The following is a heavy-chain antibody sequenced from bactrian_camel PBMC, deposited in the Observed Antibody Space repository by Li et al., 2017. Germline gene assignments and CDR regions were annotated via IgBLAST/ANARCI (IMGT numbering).Heavy chain of an antibody. J-gene: IGHJ6*01. V-gene: IGHV3S1*01. CDR2: VQPGGAAA. CDR3: ATDTVVPGLPGRLTLVT. CDR1: GFAFSAAW. D-gene: IGHD6*01. Sequence: HVQLVESGGGLVQPGGSLRLSCATSGFAFSAAWMYWVRQAPGKGLEWVSGVQPGGAAAFYAGSLKGRFTISSEGAKNTVYLQMNSLKSEDTALYYCATDTVVPGLPGRLTLVTGARGPRSPSP.